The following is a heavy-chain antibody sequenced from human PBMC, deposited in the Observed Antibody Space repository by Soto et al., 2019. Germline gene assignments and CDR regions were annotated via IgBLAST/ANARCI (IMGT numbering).Heavy chain of an antibody. J-gene: IGHJ4*02. CDR2: INGDGNST. CDR1: GFTFSSYW. V-gene: IGHV3-74*01. D-gene: IGHD3-22*01. Sequence: EVQLVGSGGGLVQPGGSLRLSCAASGFTFSSYWMHWVRQAPGKGLLWVSRINGDGNSTTYADSVKGRFIISRDNAKNTLYLEMNSLRAEDTAVYYCARPRYDGSGTPFDHWGQGTLVTVSS. CDR3: ARPRYDGSGTPFDH.